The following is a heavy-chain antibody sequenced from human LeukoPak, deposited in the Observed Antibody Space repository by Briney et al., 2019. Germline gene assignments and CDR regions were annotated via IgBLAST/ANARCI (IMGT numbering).Heavy chain of an antibody. CDR1: GYTFTSYY. J-gene: IGHJ4*02. CDR3: ATGVAIRDAYNWDQMDY. V-gene: IGHV1-46*01. CDR2: INPSGGSR. D-gene: IGHD5-24*01. Sequence: GASVKVSCKSSGYTFTSYYIHWVRQAPGQGLEWMGIINPSGGSRTYAQKFLGRVTMTRDTSTSTVYMELSSLRSEDTAVYYCATGVAIRDAYNWDQMDYWGQGTLVTVSS.